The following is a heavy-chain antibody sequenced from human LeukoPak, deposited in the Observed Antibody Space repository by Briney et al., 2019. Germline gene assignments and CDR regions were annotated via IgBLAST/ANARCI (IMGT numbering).Heavy chain of an antibody. J-gene: IGHJ5*02. CDR1: GDSISSTSHY. CDR2: IYYSGST. D-gene: IGHD4-11*01. CDR3: ARELNTVTGP. Sequence: KTSETLSLTCTVSGDSISSTSHYWSWIRQHPGKGLEWIGYIYYSGSTYYNPSLKSRVTISVDTSKNQFSLKLSSVTAADTAVYYCARELNTVTGPWGQGTLVTVSS. V-gene: IGHV4-31*03.